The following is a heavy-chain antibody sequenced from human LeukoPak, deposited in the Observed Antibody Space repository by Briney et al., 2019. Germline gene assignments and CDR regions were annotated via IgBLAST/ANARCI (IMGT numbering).Heavy chain of an antibody. D-gene: IGHD5-12*01. Sequence: ASVKVSCKASGYNFTSYGISWVRQAPGQGLEWMGWIRAYNGNTNYAQKLQGRVTMTTDTSTSTAYMELRSLRSDDTAVYYCARGAGVATISPFYYFDYWGQGTLVTVSS. J-gene: IGHJ4*02. CDR3: ARGAGVATISPFYYFDY. V-gene: IGHV1-18*01. CDR1: GYNFTSYG. CDR2: IRAYNGNT.